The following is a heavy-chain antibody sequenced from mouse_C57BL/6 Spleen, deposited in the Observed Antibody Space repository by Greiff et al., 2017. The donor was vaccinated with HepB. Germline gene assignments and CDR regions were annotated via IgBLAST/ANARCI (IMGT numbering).Heavy chain of an antibody. D-gene: IGHD1-1*01. J-gene: IGHJ4*01. CDR1: GFTFSDAW. CDR3: TRSGTVVARSMDY. Sequence: LQQSGGGLVQPGGSMKLSCAASGFTFSDAWMDWVRQSPEKGLEWVAEIRNKANNHATYYAESVKGRFTISRDDSKSSVYLQMNSLRAEDTGIYYCTRSGTVVARSMDYWGQGTSVTVSS. V-gene: IGHV6-6*01. CDR2: IRNKANNHAT.